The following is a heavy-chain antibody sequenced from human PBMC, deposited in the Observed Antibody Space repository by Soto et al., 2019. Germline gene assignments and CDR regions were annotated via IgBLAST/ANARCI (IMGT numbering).Heavy chain of an antibody. J-gene: IGHJ4*01. V-gene: IGHV4-4*02. CDR2: IYHSETT. CDR3: ARVAASGQSGYFDY. Sequence: PSETLCLTCAVSGVTLSSSNLWCWVHPPPGKGLEWIGEIYHSETTNYNPSLRCRVTISVDKSKNQFSLRLNPVTAADTAVYFCARVAASGQSGYFDYWGQGILVTVSS. D-gene: IGHD3-3*01. CDR1: GVTLSSSNL.